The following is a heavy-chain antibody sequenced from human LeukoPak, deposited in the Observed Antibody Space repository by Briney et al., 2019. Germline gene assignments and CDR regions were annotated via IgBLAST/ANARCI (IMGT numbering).Heavy chain of an antibody. D-gene: IGHD6-19*01. J-gene: IGHJ4*02. CDR3: ATSSYSSGWRWGFDF. CDR2: LHNIGRT. Sequence: PSETLSLTCTVSGGSISSHTYFWGWIRQPPGKGLEWIGSLHNIGRTYYTPCLRSRVTMSVDTSKNQFSLKLTSVTAADTAVFYCATSSYSSGWRWGFDFWGQGTLVTVST. CDR1: GGSISSHTYF. V-gene: IGHV4-39*01.